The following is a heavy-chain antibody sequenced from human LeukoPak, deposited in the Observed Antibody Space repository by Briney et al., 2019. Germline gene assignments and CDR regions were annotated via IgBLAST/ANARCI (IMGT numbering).Heavy chain of an antibody. Sequence: GGSLRLSCAASGFTFSSYWMSWVRQAPGKGLEWVANIKQDGSEKYYVDSVKGRFTISRDNAKNSLYLQMNSLRAEDTAVYYCARDILGIDGYRYFDYWGQGTLVTVSS. V-gene: IGHV3-7*03. CDR1: GFTFSSYW. CDR2: IKQDGSEK. J-gene: IGHJ4*01. D-gene: IGHD5-24*01. CDR3: ARDILGIDGYRYFDY.